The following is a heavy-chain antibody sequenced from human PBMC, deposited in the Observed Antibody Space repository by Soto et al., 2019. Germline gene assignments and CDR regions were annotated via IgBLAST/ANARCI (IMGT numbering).Heavy chain of an antibody. Sequence: GESLKISCKGSGYNFATYWMGWVRQMPGKGLEWMGIIYPSDSDTRYSPSFQGQVTISADRSINTAYLQWSSLKASDSAMYFCARSGYNFGYQYWFDPWGQGTLVTVYS. CDR2: IYPSDSDT. CDR1: GYNFATYW. CDR3: ARSGYNFGYQYWFDP. V-gene: IGHV5-51*01. D-gene: IGHD5-12*01. J-gene: IGHJ5*02.